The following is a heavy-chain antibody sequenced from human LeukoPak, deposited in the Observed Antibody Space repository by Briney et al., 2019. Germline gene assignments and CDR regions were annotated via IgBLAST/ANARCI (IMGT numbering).Heavy chain of an antibody. J-gene: IGHJ4*02. CDR1: GFTFDDYT. D-gene: IGHD1-20*01. CDR2: ISWDGGST. CDR3: AKETSITGAGDF. Sequence: GGSLRLSCAASGFTFDDYTMHWVRQAPGKGLEWVSLISWDGGSTYYADSVKGRFTISRDNAKNSLYLQMNSLRAEDTAVYYCAKETSITGAGDFWGQGALVTASS. V-gene: IGHV3-43*01.